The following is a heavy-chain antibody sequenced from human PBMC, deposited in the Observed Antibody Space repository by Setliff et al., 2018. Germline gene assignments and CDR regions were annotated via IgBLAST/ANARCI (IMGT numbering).Heavy chain of an antibody. CDR1: GYIFKSYG. CDR3: AISTLSICSGGSCPNAFDV. CDR2: ISSYNDVT. D-gene: IGHD2-15*01. V-gene: IGHV1-18*01. J-gene: IGHJ3*01. Sequence: EASVKVSCKASGYIFKSYGISWVRQAPGQGLEWMGWISSYNDVTNYAQSFQGRVTMTTDTSKSAAYMDLRGLRSDGTAVYYCAISTLSICSGGSCPNAFDVWGQGTMVTV.